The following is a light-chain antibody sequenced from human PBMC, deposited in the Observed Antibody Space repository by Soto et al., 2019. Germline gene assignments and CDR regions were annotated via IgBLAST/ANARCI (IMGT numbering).Light chain of an antibody. J-gene: IGKJ1*01. CDR1: QSVSSSY. Sequence: ELVLTQSPGTLSLSPGERATLSCRASQSVSSSYLAWYQQKPGQAPRLLIYGTSSRATAIPDRFSGSGSGTDFTLTISRLEPEDLAVYYCQQYGSSSWTFGQGTKVDIK. V-gene: IGKV3-20*01. CDR2: GTS. CDR3: QQYGSSSWT.